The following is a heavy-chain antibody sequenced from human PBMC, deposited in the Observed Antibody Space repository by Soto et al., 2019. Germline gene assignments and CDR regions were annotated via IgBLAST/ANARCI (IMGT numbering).Heavy chain of an antibody. CDR2: IIPVFGTA. CDR1: GGTFSSYA. D-gene: IGHD5-18*01. Sequence: QVQLVQSGAEVKKPGSSVKVSCKASGGTFSSYAISWVRQAPGQGLEWMGGIIPVFGTANYAQKFQGSVTFTGDESTSTAYMGLSSLRSEDTAVYYCARDLVWSYGPYYYCGMDVWGQGTTVTVSS. V-gene: IGHV1-69*12. CDR3: ARDLVWSYGPYYYCGMDV. J-gene: IGHJ6*02.